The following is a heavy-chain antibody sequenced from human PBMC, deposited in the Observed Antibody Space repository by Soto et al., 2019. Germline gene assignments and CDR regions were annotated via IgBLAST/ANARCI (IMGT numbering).Heavy chain of an antibody. D-gene: IGHD2-8*01. CDR2: IYYSGST. V-gene: IGHV4-31*03. CDR3: ARGGNEGYYYYMDV. CDR1: GGSISSGGYY. Sequence: SETLSLTCTVSGGSISSGGYYWSWIRQHPGKGLEWIGYIYYSGSTYYNPSLKSRVTISVDTSKNQFSLKLSSVTAADTAVYYCARGGNEGYYYYMDVWGNGTTVTSP. J-gene: IGHJ6*03.